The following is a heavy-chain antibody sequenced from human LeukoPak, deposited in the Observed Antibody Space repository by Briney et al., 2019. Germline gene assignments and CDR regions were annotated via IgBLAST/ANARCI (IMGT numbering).Heavy chain of an antibody. Sequence: GGSLRLSCSVSGFTFSVYAMHWVRQAPGKGLECVSLISNNGGRTYYADSVEGRFTISRDNSKNTLYLQMNSLRAEDTAVYYCARDSRVVVAATPLSDYYYGMDVWGQGTTVTVSS. CDR1: GFTFSVYA. CDR3: ARDSRVVVAATPLSDYYYGMDV. J-gene: IGHJ6*02. CDR2: ISNNGGRT. D-gene: IGHD2-15*01. V-gene: IGHV3-64*04.